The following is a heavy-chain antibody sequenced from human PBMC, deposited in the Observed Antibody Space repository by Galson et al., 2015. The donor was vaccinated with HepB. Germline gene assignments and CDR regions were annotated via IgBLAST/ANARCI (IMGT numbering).Heavy chain of an antibody. Sequence: SLRLSCAVSGFTFSSLSMSWVRQAPGRGLQWVSLISASGGSTFYADSVKGRFTISRDNSKNTLYLQMNSLRAEDTAVYYCARQEGYCSGGSCYGGIDPWGQGTLATVSS. CDR2: ISASGGST. CDR3: ARQEGYCSGGSCYGGIDP. J-gene: IGHJ5*02. D-gene: IGHD2-15*01. V-gene: IGHV3-23*01. CDR1: GFTFSSLS.